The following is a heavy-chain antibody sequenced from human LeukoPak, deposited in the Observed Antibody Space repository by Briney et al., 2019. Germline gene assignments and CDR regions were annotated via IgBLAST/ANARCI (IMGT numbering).Heavy chain of an antibody. CDR2: ISYDGSNK. J-gene: IGHJ4*02. CDR3: ARELTGYYS. V-gene: IGHV3-30*03. Sequence: GGSLRLSCAASGFTFSSYGMHWVRQAPGKGLEWVAVISYDGSNKYYADSVKGRFTISRDNAKNSLYLQMNSLRAEDTAVYYCARELTGYYSWGQGTLVTVSS. D-gene: IGHD3-9*01. CDR1: GFTFSSYG.